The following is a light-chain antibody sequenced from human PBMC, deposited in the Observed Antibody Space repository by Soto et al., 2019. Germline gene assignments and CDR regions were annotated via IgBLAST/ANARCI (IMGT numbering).Light chain of an antibody. Sequence: NFMLTQPHSVSESPGKTVTISCTRSSGRITGNYVQWYQHRPGSAPTTVIYEDNQRPSGVPDRFSGSIDSSSNSASLTISGLKTEDEADYYCRSYDSSNVWVFGGGTKLTVL. V-gene: IGLV6-57*04. J-gene: IGLJ3*02. CDR3: RSYDSSNVWV. CDR2: EDN. CDR1: SGRITGNY.